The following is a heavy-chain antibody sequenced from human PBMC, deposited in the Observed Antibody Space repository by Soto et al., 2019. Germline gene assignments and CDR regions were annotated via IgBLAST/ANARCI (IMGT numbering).Heavy chain of an antibody. CDR2: INDDGSST. Sequence: GGSLRLSCAASGFTFSMYWMHWVHQVPGKGPEWVSRINDDGSSTNYADSVKGRFTISRDNAKNTLYLQMNALRADDTAVYYCIRWPRSTSIDPGAFWGQGQLVTVSS. CDR1: GFTFSMYW. V-gene: IGHV3-74*01. D-gene: IGHD3-10*01. J-gene: IGHJ4*02. CDR3: IRWPRSTSIDPGAF.